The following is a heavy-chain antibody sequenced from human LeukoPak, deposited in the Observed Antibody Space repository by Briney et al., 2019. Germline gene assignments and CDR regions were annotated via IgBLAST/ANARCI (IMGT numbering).Heavy chain of an antibody. CDR3: ARPVAVAGTRDFDAFDI. CDR2: IYYSGST. J-gene: IGHJ3*02. CDR1: GGSISSYY. V-gene: IGHV4-59*01. Sequence: SETLSLTCTVSGGSISSYYWSWIRQPPGKGLEWIGYIYYSGSTNYNPSLKSRVTISVDTSKNQFSLKLSSVTAADTAVYYCARPVAVAGTRDFDAFDIWGQGTMVTV. D-gene: IGHD6-19*01.